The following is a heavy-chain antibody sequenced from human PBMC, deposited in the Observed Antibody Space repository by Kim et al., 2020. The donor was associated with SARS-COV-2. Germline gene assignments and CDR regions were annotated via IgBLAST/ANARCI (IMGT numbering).Heavy chain of an antibody. CDR1: GGSISSGGYY. J-gene: IGHJ4*02. CDR2: IYYSGST. CDR3: ARAVKQQLVLLHFDY. D-gene: IGHD6-13*01. Sequence: SETLSLTCTVSGGSISSGGYYWSWIRQHPGKCLEWIGYIYYSGSTYYNPSLKSRVTISVDTSKSQFSLKLSSVTAADTAVYYCARAVKQQLVLLHFDYWGQGALVTVSS. V-gene: IGHV4-31*03.